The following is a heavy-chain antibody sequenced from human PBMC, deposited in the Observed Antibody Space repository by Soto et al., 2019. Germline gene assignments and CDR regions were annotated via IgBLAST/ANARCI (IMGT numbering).Heavy chain of an antibody. CDR3: AGYDILTGYYPLDY. CDR2: IYYSGST. V-gene: IGHV4-39*01. Sequence: SETLSLTYTVSGGSISSSSYYWGWMRQPPGKGLEWIGSIYYSGSTYYDPSLKSRVTISVDTSKNQFSLKLSSVTAADTAVYYCAGYDILTGYYPLDYWGHGTLVTVSS. D-gene: IGHD3-9*01. J-gene: IGHJ4*01. CDR1: GGSISSSSYY.